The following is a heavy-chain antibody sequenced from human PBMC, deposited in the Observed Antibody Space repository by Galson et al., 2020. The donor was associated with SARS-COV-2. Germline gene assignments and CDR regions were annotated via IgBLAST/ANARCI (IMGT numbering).Heavy chain of an antibody. Sequence: SETLSLTCAVSGGSISSGGYSWSWIRQPPGKGLEWIGYIYYSGSTYYDPSLKSRVTISLDTSKNQFSLKLSSVTAADTAVYYCARRNRASGYYFDYWGQGILVTVST. CDR2: IYYSGST. D-gene: IGHD3-10*01. V-gene: IGHV4-30-4*07. CDR3: ARRNRASGYYFDY. CDR1: GGSISSGGYS. J-gene: IGHJ4*02.